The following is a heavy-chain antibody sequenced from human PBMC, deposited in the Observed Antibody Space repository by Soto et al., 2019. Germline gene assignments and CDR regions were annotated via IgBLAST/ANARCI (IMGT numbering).Heavy chain of an antibody. V-gene: IGHV3-15*01. CDR1: GFTFSNAW. D-gene: IGHD7-27*01. Sequence: GVSLRLSCAASGFTFSNAWMSWVRQAPGKGLEWVGRIKSKIDGGTTDYAAPVKGRFTISRNDSKNTLYLQMNSLKTEDTAVYYCTTGGPLLGYYYGMDVWGQGTTVTVSS. CDR3: TTGGPLLGYYYGMDV. J-gene: IGHJ6*02. CDR2: IKSKIDGGTT.